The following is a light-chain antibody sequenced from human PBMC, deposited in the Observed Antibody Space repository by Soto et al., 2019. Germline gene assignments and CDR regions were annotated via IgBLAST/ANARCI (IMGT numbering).Light chain of an antibody. CDR3: QQYSSYPLT. V-gene: IGKV1-5*03. J-gene: IGKJ2*01. CDR1: QSIDSW. Sequence: DIQMTQSPSTLSASVGDRVTITCRASQSIDSWLAWYQQKPGKAPNLLIYKASSLESGVPSRFSGSGSGTEFTLTISSLQPDDFVTYYCQQYSSYPLTFGQGTKLEI. CDR2: KAS.